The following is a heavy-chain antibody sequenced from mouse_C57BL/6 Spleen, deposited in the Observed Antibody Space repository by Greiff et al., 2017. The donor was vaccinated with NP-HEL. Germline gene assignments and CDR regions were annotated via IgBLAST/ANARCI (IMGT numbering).Heavy chain of an antibody. J-gene: IGHJ4*01. D-gene: IGHD1-1*02. CDR1: GYAFSSSW. Sequence: QVQLQQSGPELVKPGASVKISCKASGYAFSSSWMNWVKQRPGQGLEWIGRIYPGDGGTNYNGKFKGKATLTADKSSSTAYMQLSILTSEDSAVYCCARWDYGSYYAMDCWGQGTSVTVSS. V-gene: IGHV1-82*01. CDR3: ARWDYGSYYAMDC. CDR2: IYPGDGGT.